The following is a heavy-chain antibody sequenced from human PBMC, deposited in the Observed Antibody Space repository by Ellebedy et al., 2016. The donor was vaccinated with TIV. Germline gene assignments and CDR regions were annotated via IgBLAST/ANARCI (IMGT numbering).Heavy chain of an antibody. CDR1: GLTFSGYS. D-gene: IGHD2/OR15-2a*01. V-gene: IGHV3-30*18. Sequence: GESLKISXVASGLTFSGYSMHWVRQAPGRGLEWVAVVSGDGAQRYYADSVKGRFSVSRDNSKNTVFLQVNNLRAEDTAVYYCAKTQDYSFPSWGQGTLVTVSS. J-gene: IGHJ1*01. CDR3: AKTQDYSFPS. CDR2: VSGDGAQR.